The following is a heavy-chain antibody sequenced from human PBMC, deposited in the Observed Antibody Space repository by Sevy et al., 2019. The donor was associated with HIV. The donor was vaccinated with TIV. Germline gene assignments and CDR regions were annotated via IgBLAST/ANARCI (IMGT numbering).Heavy chain of an antibody. Sequence: GGSLRLSCAGYGFSFSGSDMHWVRQPTGKGLEWISSIGTLGDTFYADSVKGRFNISRDNAKSSLYLEMSSLGAGDTALYYCVRGLQTHWDRTACPLDHWGQGTLVTVSS. CDR3: VRGLQTHWDRTACPLDH. CDR1: GFSFSGSD. D-gene: IGHD2-21*02. J-gene: IGHJ5*02. V-gene: IGHV3-13*01. CDR2: IGTLGDT.